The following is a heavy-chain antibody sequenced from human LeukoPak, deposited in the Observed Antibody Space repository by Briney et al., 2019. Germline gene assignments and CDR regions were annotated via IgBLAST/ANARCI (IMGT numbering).Heavy chain of an antibody. D-gene: IGHD5-12*01. J-gene: IGHJ3*02. CDR2: ISSSSSYI. Sequence: GGSLRLSCAASGFTFSSYELNWVRQAPGKGLEWVSSISSSSSYIYYADSVKGRFTISRDNAKNSLYLQMNSLRAEDTAVYYCARGGYDGNAFDIWGQGTMVTVSS. CDR1: GFTFSSYE. V-gene: IGHV3-21*01. CDR3: ARGGYDGNAFDI.